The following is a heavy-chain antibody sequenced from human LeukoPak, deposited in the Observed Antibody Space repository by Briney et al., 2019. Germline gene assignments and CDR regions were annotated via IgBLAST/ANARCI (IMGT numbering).Heavy chain of an antibody. CDR2: IIPIFGTA. D-gene: IGHD6-13*01. V-gene: IGHV1-69*13. CDR1: GGTFSTYA. J-gene: IGHJ3*02. Sequence: SVKISCKASGGTFSTYAISWVRQAAGQGLEWMGGIIPIFGTANYAKTFQGRVKITSDESTSTAYMELSSLRSEDTAVYYCARDQGIAAAGTGNAVDIWGQGTMVTVSS. CDR3: ARDQGIAAAGTGNAVDI.